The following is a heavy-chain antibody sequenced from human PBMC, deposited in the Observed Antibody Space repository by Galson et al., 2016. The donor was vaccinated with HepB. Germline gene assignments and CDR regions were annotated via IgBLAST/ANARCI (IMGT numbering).Heavy chain of an antibody. CDR3: AKPYNSGWSYFTH. CDR1: GFIFSNYG. Sequence: SLRLSCAASGFIFSNYGIHWVRQAPGKGLEWVAVIWFDGSKKYYGDSVKGRLTISRDNSKNTVYREMNSVRAEDTAVYYCAKPYNSGWSYFTHWGQGTRVTVSS. CDR2: IWFDGSKK. D-gene: IGHD6-19*01. J-gene: IGHJ4*02. V-gene: IGHV3-33*06.